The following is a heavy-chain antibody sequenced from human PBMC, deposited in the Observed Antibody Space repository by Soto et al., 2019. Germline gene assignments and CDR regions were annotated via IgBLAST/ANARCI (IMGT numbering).Heavy chain of an antibody. CDR1: GGTFSTYS. D-gene: IGHD2-21*01. CDR3: TIGSWSGEVFDI. J-gene: IGHJ3*02. CDR2: IIPMLGIR. V-gene: IGHV1-69*02. Sequence: QVQLVQSGAEVKKPGSPVKVSCKDSGGTFSTYSMFWVRQAPGQGLEWMGRIIPMLGIRNYAQRFQDRVTITADKSTATAHMELSSLRSEDTALYYCTIGSWSGEVFDIWGQGTMVTVSS.